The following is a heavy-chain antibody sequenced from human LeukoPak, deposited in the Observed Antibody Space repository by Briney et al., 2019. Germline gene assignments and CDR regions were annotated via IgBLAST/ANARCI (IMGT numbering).Heavy chain of an antibody. CDR1: GYTFTGYY. V-gene: IGHV1-2*02. CDR2: TNPNSGGT. CDR3: AVLGDPYCSSTSCSSYGGYFDY. J-gene: IGHJ4*02. Sequence: EASVKVSCKASGYTFTGYYMHWVRQAPGQGLEWMGWTNPNSGGTNYAQKFQGRVTMTRDTSISTAYMELSRLRSDDTAVYYCAVLGDPYCSSTSCSSYGGYFDYWGQGTLVTVSS. D-gene: IGHD2-2*01.